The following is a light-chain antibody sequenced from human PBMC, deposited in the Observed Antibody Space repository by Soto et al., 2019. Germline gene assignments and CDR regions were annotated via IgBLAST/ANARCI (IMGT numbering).Light chain of an antibody. CDR2: AAS. CDR3: QQLNSYPIT. V-gene: IGKV1-9*01. CDR1: QGINTF. J-gene: IGKJ5*01. Sequence: IQVTQSPSSLSASVGDRVTITCRASQGINTFLAWYQQKAGKAPKLLIYAASTLQSGVPSRFSGSGSGTDFTLTISSLQSEDFATYYCQQLNSYPITFGQGTRLEIK.